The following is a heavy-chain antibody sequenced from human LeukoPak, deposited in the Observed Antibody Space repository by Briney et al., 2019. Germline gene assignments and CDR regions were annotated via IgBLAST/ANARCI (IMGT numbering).Heavy chain of an antibody. CDR1: GGSISSYY. Sequence: ASETLSLTCTVSGGSISSYYWSWIRQPPGKGLEWIGYIYYSGSTNYNPSLKSRVTISVDTSKNQFSLKLSSVTAADTAVYYCARLKRITMVRGVIPPNYFDYWGQGTLVTVSS. CDR3: ARLKRITMVRGVIPPNYFDY. J-gene: IGHJ4*02. CDR2: IYYSGST. V-gene: IGHV4-59*01. D-gene: IGHD3-10*01.